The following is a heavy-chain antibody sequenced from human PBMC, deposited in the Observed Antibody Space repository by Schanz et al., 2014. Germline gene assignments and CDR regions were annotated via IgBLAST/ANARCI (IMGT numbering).Heavy chain of an antibody. V-gene: IGHV1-46*01. CDR3: ARERPRKGDFDY. D-gene: IGHD1-26*01. J-gene: IGHJ4*02. Sequence: QVQLVQSGAEVKEPGASVKLSCKSSGYTFTDYYMQWVRQAPGQGLEWLGTINDGGTHSAEKFQGRIIMTRDTSTSTVYLDLSSLGSEDTAVYYCARERPRKGDFDYWGQGTLVTVSS. CDR1: GYTFTDYY. CDR2: INDGGT.